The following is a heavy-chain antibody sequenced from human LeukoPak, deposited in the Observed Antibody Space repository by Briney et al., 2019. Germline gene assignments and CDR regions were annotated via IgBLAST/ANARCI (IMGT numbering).Heavy chain of an antibody. Sequence: GRSLRLSCAASGFTFSSYGMHWVRQAPGKGLEWVAVIWYDGSNKYYADSVEGRFTISRDNSKNTLYLQMNSLRAEDTAVYYCARDGVVVPAANSERYYYYMDVWGKGTTVTVSS. J-gene: IGHJ6*03. CDR1: GFTFSSYG. CDR2: IWYDGSNK. V-gene: IGHV3-33*01. CDR3: ARDGVVVPAANSERYYYYMDV. D-gene: IGHD2-2*01.